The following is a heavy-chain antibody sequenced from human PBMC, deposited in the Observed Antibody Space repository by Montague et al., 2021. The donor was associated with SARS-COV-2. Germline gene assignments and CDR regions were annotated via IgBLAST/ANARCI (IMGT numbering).Heavy chain of an antibody. V-gene: IGHV1-69*04. D-gene: IGHD1-26*01. Sequence: SGMVSCKASGGPFSSYAISLLRQAPGQGLEWMGRIIPIFGIANYAQKFQGRVTITADKSTSTAYMELSSLRSEDTAVYYCARAENSGSYGYYYGMDVWGQGTTVTVSS. CDR1: GGPFSSYA. CDR3: ARAENSGSYGYYYGMDV. J-gene: IGHJ6*02. CDR2: IIPIFGIA.